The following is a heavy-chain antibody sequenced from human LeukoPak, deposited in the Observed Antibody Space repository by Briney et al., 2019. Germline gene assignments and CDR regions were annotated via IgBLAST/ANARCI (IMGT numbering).Heavy chain of an antibody. CDR1: GGSISSGSYY. CDR2: IYYSGST. Sequence: TSETLSLTCTVSGGSISSGSYYWGWIRQPPGKGLEWIGNIYYSGSTYYNPSPKSRVSISVDTSKNQFSLKLTSVTAADTAVYYCARAPEYGLYYFDYWGQGTLVTVSS. J-gene: IGHJ4*02. CDR3: ARAPEYGLYYFDY. V-gene: IGHV4-39*07. D-gene: IGHD1-14*01.